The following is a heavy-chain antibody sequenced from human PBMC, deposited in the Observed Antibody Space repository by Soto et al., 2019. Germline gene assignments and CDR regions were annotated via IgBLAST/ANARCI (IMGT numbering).Heavy chain of an antibody. CDR1: GGSFSGYY. CDR3: ARRGIVGTTRLLNAFDV. V-gene: IGHV4-34*01. Sequence: PSETLSLTCAVYGGSFSGYYWSWIRQPPGKGLEWIGEINHSGSTNYDPSLKSRVTISVDTSKNQFSLKLSSVTAADTAVYYCARRGIVGTTRLLNAFDVWGQGTMVTVSS. J-gene: IGHJ3*01. CDR2: INHSGST. D-gene: IGHD5-12*01.